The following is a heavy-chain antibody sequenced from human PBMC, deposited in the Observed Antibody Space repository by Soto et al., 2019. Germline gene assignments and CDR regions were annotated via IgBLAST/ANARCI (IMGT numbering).Heavy chain of an antibody. Sequence: TLSLTLVISGDSFSSNRSGWNGIRQSPSRGLEWLGRTYYKSKWNNDYALSVKSRITINPDTSKNQFSLHLYSVTPEDTAVYYCTGITWFRGMDVWGQGTPVTVSS. CDR1: GDSFSSNRSG. CDR2: TYYKSKWNN. J-gene: IGHJ6*02. V-gene: IGHV6-1*01. D-gene: IGHD3-10*01. CDR3: TGITWFRGMDV.